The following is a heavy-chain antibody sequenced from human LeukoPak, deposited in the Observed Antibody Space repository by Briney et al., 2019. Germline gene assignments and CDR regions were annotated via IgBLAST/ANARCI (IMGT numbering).Heavy chain of an antibody. J-gene: IGHJ5*02. D-gene: IGHD3-10*01. V-gene: IGHV4-59*01. CDR1: GGSINNYY. CDR2: ILYSGRT. Sequence: PSETLSLTCTVSGGSINNYYWSWIRQPPGKGLEYIGNILYSGRTDYKPSLQSRATISLDTSNNQFSLTLRSVTAADTAMFYCVILAEGESGRGSWGQGTLVTVSS. CDR3: VILAEGESGRGS.